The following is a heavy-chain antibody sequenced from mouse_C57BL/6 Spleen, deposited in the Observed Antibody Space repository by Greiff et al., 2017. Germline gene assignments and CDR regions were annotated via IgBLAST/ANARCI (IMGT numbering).Heavy chain of an antibody. J-gene: IGHJ3*01. CDR3: ARLGYGPDAVAY. V-gene: IGHV14-2*01. CDR2: IDPEDGET. D-gene: IGHD1-1*02. Sequence: EVQLQQSGAELVKPGASVKLSCTASGFNIKDYYMHWVKQRTEQGLEWIGRIDPEDGETKYAPQFQGKATITADTSANTAYLQLSSLTSEDTAVYYCARLGYGPDAVAYWGQGTLVTVSA. CDR1: GFNIKDYY.